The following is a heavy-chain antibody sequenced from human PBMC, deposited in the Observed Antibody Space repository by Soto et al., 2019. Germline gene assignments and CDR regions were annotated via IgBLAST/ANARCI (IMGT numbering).Heavy chain of an antibody. D-gene: IGHD4-17*01. V-gene: IGHV1-69*13. J-gene: IGHJ4*02. CDR2: IIPIFGTA. Sequence: GASVKVSCKASGGTFSSYAISWVRQAPGQGLEWMGGIIPIFGTANYAQKFQGRVTITAGESTSTAYMELSSLRSEDTAVYYCASLEATVTIGYFDYWGQGTLVTVSS. CDR1: GGTFSSYA. CDR3: ASLEATVTIGYFDY.